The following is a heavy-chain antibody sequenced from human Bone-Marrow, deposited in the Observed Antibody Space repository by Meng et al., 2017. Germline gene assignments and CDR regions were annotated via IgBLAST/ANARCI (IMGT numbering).Heavy chain of an antibody. J-gene: IGHJ4*02. CDR3: ARGAALEGSIVDY. CDR2: ISSSGSGI. Sequence: GESLKISCVASGLTLSDYYMSWIRQAPGKGLEWVSYISSSGSGIYYADSVKGRFTISRDNAKNSLYLQMNSLRAEDTAVYYCARGAALEGSIVDYWGQGTPVTVSS. D-gene: IGHD3-3*01. V-gene: IGHV3-11*04. CDR1: GLTLSDYY.